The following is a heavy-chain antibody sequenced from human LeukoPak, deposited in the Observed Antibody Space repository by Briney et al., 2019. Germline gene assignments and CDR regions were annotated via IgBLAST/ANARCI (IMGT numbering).Heavy chain of an antibody. CDR1: GGSISSYY. CDR2: IYYSGST. V-gene: IGHV4-59*08. Sequence: SGTLSLTCTVSGGSISSYYWSWIRQPPGKGLEWIGYIYYSGSTNYNPSLKSRVTISVDTSKNQFSLKLSSVTAADTAVYYCARHRPSRYGDRPLYYYYYGMDVWGQGTTVTVSS. D-gene: IGHD4-17*01. CDR3: ARHRPSRYGDRPLYYYYYGMDV. J-gene: IGHJ6*02.